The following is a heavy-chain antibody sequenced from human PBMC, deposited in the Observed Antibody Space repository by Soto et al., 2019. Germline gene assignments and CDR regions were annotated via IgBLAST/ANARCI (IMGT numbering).Heavy chain of an antibody. CDR3: ARDGRTYSSGWL. Sequence: QVPLVESGGGVVQPGRSLRLSCAASGFTFSSYAMHWVRQAPGKGLEWVAVISYDGSNKYYADSVKGRFTISRDNSKNTLYLQMNSLRAEDTAVYYCARDGRTYSSGWLWGQGTLVTVSS. CDR2: ISYDGSNK. J-gene: IGHJ4*02. D-gene: IGHD6-19*01. CDR1: GFTFSSYA. V-gene: IGHV3-30-3*01.